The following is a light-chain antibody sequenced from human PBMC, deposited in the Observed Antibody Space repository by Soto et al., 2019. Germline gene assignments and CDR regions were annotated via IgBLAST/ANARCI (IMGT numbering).Light chain of an antibody. V-gene: IGLV2-14*01. Sequence: QSALTQPASVSGSPGQSITVSCTGTSSDVGGYKYVSWYQQHPGKAPKLMIYEVANRPSGVSHRFSGSKSGNTASLTISGLQAEDEADYYCISYTSSSTWVFGGGTKLTVL. CDR1: SSDVGGYKY. CDR3: ISYTSSSTWV. CDR2: EVA. J-gene: IGLJ3*02.